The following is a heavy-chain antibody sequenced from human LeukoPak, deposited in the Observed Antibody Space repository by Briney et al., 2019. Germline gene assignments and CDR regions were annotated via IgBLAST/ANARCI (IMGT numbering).Heavy chain of an antibody. D-gene: IGHD3-10*01. CDR1: GYTFTGYY. V-gene: IGHV1-2*02. Sequence: ASLKVSCKASGYTFTGYYMRWVLQAPGQGLEWMGWINHNSGSTNYAQKFQGRVTMTRDTSISTAYMELSRLRSDDTAVYYCARDGRGSRSSWFDPWGQGTLVIVSS. CDR2: INHNSGST. J-gene: IGHJ5*02. CDR3: ARDGRGSRSSWFDP.